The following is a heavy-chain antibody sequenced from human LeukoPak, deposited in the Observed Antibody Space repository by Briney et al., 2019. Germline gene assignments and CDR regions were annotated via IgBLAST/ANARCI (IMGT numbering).Heavy chain of an antibody. V-gene: IGHV3-64D*09. D-gene: IGHD5-18*01. CDR1: GFNFSSYA. CDR3: VKETGYGTKYYFDY. Sequence: GGSLRLSCSVSGFNFSSYAMHCVRQAPGKGLEYVSAISSNGGSTYYADSVKGRFTISRDNSKNTLYLQRSSLRAEDTAVYYCVKETGYGTKYYFDYWGQGTLVTVSS. CDR2: ISSNGGST. J-gene: IGHJ4*02.